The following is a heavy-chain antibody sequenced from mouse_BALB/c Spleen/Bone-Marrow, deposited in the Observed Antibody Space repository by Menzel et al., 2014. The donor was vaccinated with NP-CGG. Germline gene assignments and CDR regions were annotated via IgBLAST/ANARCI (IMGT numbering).Heavy chain of an antibody. D-gene: IGHD1-1*01. CDR2: IYPGDGDT. V-gene: IGHV1-80*01. CDR1: GYAFSNYW. Sequence: VQLQESGAELVRPGSSVKISCKASGYAFSNYWMNWVKQRPGQGLEWIGQIYPGDGDTNYNGKFKGKATLTADKSSSTAYMQLISLTSEDSVVYFCARRDGSTYYYAMDCWGQGTSVTVSS. CDR3: ARRDGSTYYYAMDC. J-gene: IGHJ4*01.